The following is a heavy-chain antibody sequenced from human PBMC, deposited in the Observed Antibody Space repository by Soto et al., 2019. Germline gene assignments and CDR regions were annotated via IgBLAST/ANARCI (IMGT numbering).Heavy chain of an antibody. CDR2: VSFDGNKK. J-gene: IGHJ4*02. CDR3: ARDRRFGNGYSLGFDY. Sequence: QVQLVESGGGVVQPGRSLRLSCVGTGFSFSSYFMHWVRQAPGKGLEWVAVVSFDGNKKYYANSVKDRFTVSRDNSKNTMYVQMKSLEPEDTAVYYCARDRRFGNGYSLGFDYWGQGALVTVSS. V-gene: IGHV3-30-3*01. CDR1: GFSFSSYF. D-gene: IGHD5-18*01.